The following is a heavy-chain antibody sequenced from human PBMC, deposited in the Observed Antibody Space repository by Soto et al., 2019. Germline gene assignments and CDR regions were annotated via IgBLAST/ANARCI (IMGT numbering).Heavy chain of an antibody. J-gene: IGHJ6*02. D-gene: IGHD2-15*01. Sequence: PGGSLRLSCATSGFTFSRYSMNWVRQAPGMGLEWVSSISSSSRYIYYTDSVRGRFTTSRDNAKNSLYPQINSLRAEDTAVYYCARDRLVAATSAPPYCYYGMDVWGQGTTVTVSS. V-gene: IGHV3-21*01. CDR2: ISSSSRYI. CDR3: ARDRLVAATSAPPYCYYGMDV. CDR1: GFTFSRYS.